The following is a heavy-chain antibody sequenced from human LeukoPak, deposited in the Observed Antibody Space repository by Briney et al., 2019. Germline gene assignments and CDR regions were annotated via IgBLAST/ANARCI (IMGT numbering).Heavy chain of an antibody. CDR3: ARGFMAAGGFDY. CDR1: GYTLINYD. D-gene: IGHD6-13*01. V-gene: IGHV1-8*01. CDR2: MNANSGNT. Sequence: ASVKDSCKASGYTLINYDINWVRQAPGQGREWMGWMNANSGNTGYAQKFQGRVTMTRNTSINTAYMELSSLRSDDTAEYYCARGFMAAGGFDYWGQGTPVTVSS. J-gene: IGHJ4*02.